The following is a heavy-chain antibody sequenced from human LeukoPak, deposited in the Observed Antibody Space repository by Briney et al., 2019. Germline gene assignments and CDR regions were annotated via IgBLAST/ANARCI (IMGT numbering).Heavy chain of an antibody. CDR3: ARHRSHSRGWHQAYYYYMDV. CDR2: ISYSGSP. CDR1: GGSISSSSYY. D-gene: IGHD6-19*01. V-gene: IGHV4-39*01. J-gene: IGHJ6*03. Sequence: SETLSLTCTVSGGSISSSSYYWGWVRQPPGRGLEWIGTISYSGSPYYNPSLKSRVTISVDTSKNQFSLKLSSVTAADTAVYYCARHRSHSRGWHQAYYYYMDVWGKGTTVTVSS.